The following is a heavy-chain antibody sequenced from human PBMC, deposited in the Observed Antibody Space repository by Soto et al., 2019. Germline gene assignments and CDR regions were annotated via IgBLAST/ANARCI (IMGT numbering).Heavy chain of an antibody. CDR2: INAGNGNT. Sequence: ASVKGSCNASGYTFTSYAMHWVRQAPGQRLEWMGWINAGNGNTKYSQKFQGRVTITRDTSASTAYMELSSLRSEDTAVYYCARELSCKGGGYPCPLLDYWGKRP. V-gene: IGHV1-3*01. CDR3: ARELSCKGGGYPCPLLDY. J-gene: IGHJ4*03. D-gene: IGHD6-25*01. CDR1: GYTFTSYA.